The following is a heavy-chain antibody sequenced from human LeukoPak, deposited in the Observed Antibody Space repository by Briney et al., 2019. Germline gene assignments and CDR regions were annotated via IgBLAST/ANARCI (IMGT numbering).Heavy chain of an antibody. Sequence: EASVKVSCKASGYTFTGYYMHWVRQAPGQGLEWMGWINPNSGGTNYAQKFQGWVTMTRDTSISTAYMELSRLRSDDTAVCYCARGGITGTTRGPTRLNDAFDIWGQGTMVTVSS. J-gene: IGHJ3*02. V-gene: IGHV1-2*04. CDR3: ARGGITGTTRGPTRLNDAFDI. CDR1: GYTFTGYY. D-gene: IGHD1-20*01. CDR2: INPNSGGT.